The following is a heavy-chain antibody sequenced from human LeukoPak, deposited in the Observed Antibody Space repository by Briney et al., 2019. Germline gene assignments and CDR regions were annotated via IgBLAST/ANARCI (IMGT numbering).Heavy chain of an antibody. CDR3: ARDNSQVGATWGNFDY. Sequence: GGSLRLSCAVSGFTFSSYSMHWVRQAPGKGLVWVSRINSDGSSTSYADSVKGRFTISRDNAKNTLYLQMNSLRAEDTAVYYCARDNSQVGATWGNFDYWGQGTLVTVSS. J-gene: IGHJ4*02. CDR2: INSDGSST. V-gene: IGHV3-74*01. D-gene: IGHD1-26*01. CDR1: GFTFSSYS.